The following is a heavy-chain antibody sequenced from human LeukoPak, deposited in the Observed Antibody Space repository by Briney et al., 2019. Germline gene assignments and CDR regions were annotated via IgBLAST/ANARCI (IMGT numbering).Heavy chain of an antibody. D-gene: IGHD6-19*01. CDR1: GFTFSSYA. Sequence: PGGSLRLSCAASGFTFSSYAMHWVRQAPGKGLEWVAVISYDGSNKYYADSVKGRFTISRDNSKNTLYLQMNSLRAEDTAVYYCARGGIAVATSRPYYYYGMDVWGQGTTVTVSS. CDR2: ISYDGSNK. V-gene: IGHV3-30-3*01. J-gene: IGHJ6*02. CDR3: ARGGIAVATSRPYYYYGMDV.